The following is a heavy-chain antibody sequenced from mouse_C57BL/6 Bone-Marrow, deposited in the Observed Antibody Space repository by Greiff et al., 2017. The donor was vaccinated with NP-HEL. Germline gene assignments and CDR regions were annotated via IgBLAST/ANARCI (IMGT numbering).Heavy chain of an antibody. CDR1: GFTFSDYG. D-gene: IGHD2-4*01. J-gene: IGHJ3*01. CDR2: ISNLAYSI. V-gene: IGHV5-15*01. CDR3: ARREDYDVFAY. Sequence: EVKLQESGGGLVQPGGSLKLSCAASGFTFSDYGMAWVRQAPRKGPEWVAFISNLAYSIYYADTVTGRFTISRENAKNTLYLEMSSLRSEDTAMYYCARREDYDVFAYWGQGTLVTVSA.